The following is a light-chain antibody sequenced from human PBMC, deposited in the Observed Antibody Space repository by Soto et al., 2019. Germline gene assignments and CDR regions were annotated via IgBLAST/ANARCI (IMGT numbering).Light chain of an antibody. CDR2: DAS. CDR1: QSISSW. J-gene: IGKJ1*01. CDR3: QQYNSYSRT. V-gene: IGKV1-5*01. Sequence: DIQMTQSPSTLSASVGDRVTITCRASQSISSWLAWYQQKPGKAPKLLIYDASSLESGVPSRFSGSGSGTEFTLTISSLKPDDFATYYCQQYNSYSRTLGQGTNVDIK.